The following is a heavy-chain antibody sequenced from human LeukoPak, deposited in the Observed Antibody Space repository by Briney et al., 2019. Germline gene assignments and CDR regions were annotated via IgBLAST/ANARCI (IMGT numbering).Heavy chain of an antibody. CDR2: INPNSGGT. Sequence: ASVTVSCKASGYTFTSYDINWVRQATGQGLEWMGWINPNSGGTNYAQKFQGRVTMTRDTSISTAYMELSRLRSDDTAVYYCARLVWTYYYDSSGYLPRDAFDIWGQGTMVTVSS. V-gene: IGHV1-2*02. CDR3: ARLVWTYYYDSSGYLPRDAFDI. CDR1: GYTFTSYD. J-gene: IGHJ3*02. D-gene: IGHD3-22*01.